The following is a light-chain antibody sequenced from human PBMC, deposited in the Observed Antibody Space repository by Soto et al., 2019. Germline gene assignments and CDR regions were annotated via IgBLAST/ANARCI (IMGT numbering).Light chain of an antibody. CDR3: SSYTSSSTQV. J-gene: IGLJ1*01. Sequence: QSVLTQPASVFGSPGQSITISCTGTSSDVGGYNYVSWYQQHPGKAPKVMIYDVSNRPSGVSNRFSGSKSGNTASLTISGLQAEDEADYYCSSYTSSSTQVFGTGTKPPS. V-gene: IGLV2-14*03. CDR1: SSDVGGYNY. CDR2: DVS.